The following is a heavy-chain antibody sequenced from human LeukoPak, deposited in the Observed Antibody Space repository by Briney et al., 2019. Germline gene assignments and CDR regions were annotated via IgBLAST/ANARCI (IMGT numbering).Heavy chain of an antibody. CDR2: ISGRGDST. CDR3: AREAKYSYGEY. CDR1: GFTFSRYG. V-gene: IGHV3-23*01. J-gene: IGHJ4*02. D-gene: IGHD5-18*01. Sequence: GGSLRLSCAASGFTFSRYGMYWVRQAPGKGLEWVSAISGRGDSTYYADSVKGRFTISRDNSKNTLYLQMNSLRAEDTAVYYCAREAKYSYGEYWGQGTLVTVSS.